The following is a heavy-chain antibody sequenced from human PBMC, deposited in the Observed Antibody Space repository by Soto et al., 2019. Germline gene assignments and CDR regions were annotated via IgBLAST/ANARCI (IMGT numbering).Heavy chain of an antibody. CDR3: ARPDYSDSSGYRGFDP. CDR1: GYTFTGYY. D-gene: IGHD3-22*01. V-gene: IGHV1-2*02. Sequence: GASVKVSCKASGYTFTGYYMHWVRQAPGQGLEWMGWINPNSGGTNYAQKFQGRVTMTRDTSISTAYMELSRLRSDDTAVYYCARPDYSDSSGYRGFDPWGQGTLVTVSS. J-gene: IGHJ5*02. CDR2: INPNSGGT.